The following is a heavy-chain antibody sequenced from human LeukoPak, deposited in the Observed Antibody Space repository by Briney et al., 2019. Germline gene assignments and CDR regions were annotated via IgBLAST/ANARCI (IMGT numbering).Heavy chain of an antibody. CDR3: ARLVEVYDSSGFSRAFDY. Sequence: PSETLSLTCTVSGGSISSYYWSWIRQPPGKGLEWIGYIYYSGSTNYNPSLKSRVTISVDTSKNQFSLKLSSVTAADTAVYYCARLVEVYDSSGFSRAFDYWGQGTLVTVSS. J-gene: IGHJ4*02. V-gene: IGHV4-59*01. CDR1: GGSISSYY. D-gene: IGHD3-22*01. CDR2: IYYSGST.